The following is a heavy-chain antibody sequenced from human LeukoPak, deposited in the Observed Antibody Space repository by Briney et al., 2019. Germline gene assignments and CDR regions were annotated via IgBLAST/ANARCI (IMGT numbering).Heavy chain of an antibody. D-gene: IGHD1-26*01. CDR1: GFTISSYW. CDR2: INNDGSST. CDR3: ARGGSPPEALGDVFGI. J-gene: IGHJ3*02. Sequence: GGSLRLSCAASGFTISSYWIHWVRQVPGKGLVWVSRINNDGSSTIYADSVKGRFTISRDKAKNTLYLQMNSLRGEDTAVYYCARGGSPPEALGDVFGIWGQGTMVTVSS. V-gene: IGHV3-74*01.